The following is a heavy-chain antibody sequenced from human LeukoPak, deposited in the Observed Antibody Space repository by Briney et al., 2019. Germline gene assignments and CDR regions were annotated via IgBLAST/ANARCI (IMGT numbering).Heavy chain of an antibody. CDR3: AKDRIYYYYYYGMDV. V-gene: IGHV3-30*18. CDR2: ISYDGNNK. Sequence: PGMSLRLSCAASGFTFSGYGMHWVRQAPGKGLEWVAVISYDGNNKNYADSVKGRFTISRDNSNNTLDLQMNSLRAEDTAVYYCAKDRIYYYYYYGMDVWGQGTTVTVSS. CDR1: GFTFSGYG. J-gene: IGHJ6*02.